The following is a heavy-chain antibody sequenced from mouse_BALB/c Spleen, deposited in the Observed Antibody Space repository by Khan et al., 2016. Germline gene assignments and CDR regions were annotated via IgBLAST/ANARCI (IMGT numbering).Heavy chain of an antibody. CDR1: GYTFTDYN. CDR3: ARSNDWYFDV. CDR2: IYPYNGGT. V-gene: IGHV1S29*02. J-gene: IGHJ1*01. Sequence: IQLVQSGPDLVKPGASVKISCKASGYTFTDYNMYWVKQSHGKSLEWIGYIYPYNGGTGYNQKFKNQATLTVDNSSSTASMELRSLTSEDSAVYYCARSNDWYFDVWGAGTTVTVSS.